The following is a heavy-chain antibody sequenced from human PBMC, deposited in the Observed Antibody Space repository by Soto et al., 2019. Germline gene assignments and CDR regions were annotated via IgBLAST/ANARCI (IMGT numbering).Heavy chain of an antibody. V-gene: IGHV1-18*01. CDR2: ISAYNGNT. CDR1: GYTFTSYG. D-gene: IGHD5-12*01. CDR3: ARAVATIPLWFPDY. Sequence: QVHLVQSGAEVKKPGASVKVSCKASGYTFTSYGIAWMRQAPGQGLEWMGWISAYNGNTDYAQKVNGRVTMTSDTSTGTAYMELGSLRSDDTAVYYWARAVATIPLWFPDYWGQGTLVTVSS. J-gene: IGHJ4*02.